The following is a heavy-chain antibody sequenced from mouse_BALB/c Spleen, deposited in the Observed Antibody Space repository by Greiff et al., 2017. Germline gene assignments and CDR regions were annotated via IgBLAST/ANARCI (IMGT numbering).Heavy chain of an antibody. D-gene: IGHD1-1*01. V-gene: IGHV5-6-5*01. CDR1: GFTFSSYA. CDR2: ISSGGST. Sequence: DVLLVESGGGLVKPGGSLKLSCAASGFTFSSYAMSWVRQTPEKRLEWVASISSGGSTYYPDSVKGRFTISRDNARNILYLQMSSLRSEDTAMYYCARENYGSSPGFAYWGQGTLVTVSA. CDR3: ARENYGSSPGFAY. J-gene: IGHJ3*01.